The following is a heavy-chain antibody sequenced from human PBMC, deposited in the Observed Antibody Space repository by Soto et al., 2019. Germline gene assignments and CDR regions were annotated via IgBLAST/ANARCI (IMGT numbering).Heavy chain of an antibody. D-gene: IGHD3-9*01. CDR3: ARSEGPTAYYDILTGPSRDWFDP. J-gene: IGHJ5*02. CDR2: IAPSDSYT. CDR1: GYSFTSYW. Sequence: PGESLKISCKRSGYSFTSYWISGVRQMPGKGLEWMGRIAPSDSYTNYSPSFQGPVTISADRSISNAYLQWSSLKASDTAMYYWARSEGPTAYYDILTGPSRDWFDPWGQGTLVTVSS. V-gene: IGHV5-10-1*01.